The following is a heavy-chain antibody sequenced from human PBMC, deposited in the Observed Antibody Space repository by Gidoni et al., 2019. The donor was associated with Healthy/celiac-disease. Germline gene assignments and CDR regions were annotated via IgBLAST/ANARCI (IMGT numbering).Heavy chain of an antibody. CDR2: IRSKANSYAT. CDR3: TRPDGDYGYNWFDP. Sequence: EVQLVESGGGLVQPGGSLKLSCAASGFTFSGPAMHWVRQASGKGLEWVGRIRSKANSYATAYAASVKGRFTISRDDSKNTAYLQMNSLKTEDTAVYYCTRPDGDYGYNWFDPWGQGTLVTVSS. V-gene: IGHV3-73*02. CDR1: GFTFSGPA. D-gene: IGHD4-17*01. J-gene: IGHJ5*02.